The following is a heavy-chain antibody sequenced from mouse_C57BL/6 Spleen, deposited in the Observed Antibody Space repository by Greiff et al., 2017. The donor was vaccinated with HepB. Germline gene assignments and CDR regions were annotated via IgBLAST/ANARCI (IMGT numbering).Heavy chain of an antibody. CDR3: ARWFYAMDY. D-gene: IGHD1-1*02. V-gene: IGHV1-59*01. CDR2: IDPSDSYT. J-gene: IGHJ4*01. Sequence: QVQLQQPGAELVRPGTSVKLSCKASGYTFTSYWMHWVKQRPGQGLEWIGVIDPSDSYTNYNQKFKGKATLTVDTSSSTAYMQLSSLTSEDSAVYYCARWFYAMDYWGQGTSVTVSS. CDR1: GYTFTSYW.